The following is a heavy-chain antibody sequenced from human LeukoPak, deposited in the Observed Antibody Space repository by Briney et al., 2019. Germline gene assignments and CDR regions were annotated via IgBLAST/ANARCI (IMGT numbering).Heavy chain of an antibody. CDR2: IIPIFGTA. V-gene: IGHV1-69*13. J-gene: IGHJ4*02. D-gene: IGHD6-13*01. CDR1: GGTFSSYA. CDR3: ATSRPPGPLAAADSFDY. Sequence: WASVKVSCKASGGTFSSYAISWERQAPGQGLEWMGGIIPIFGTANYAQKFQGRVTITADESTSTAYMELSSLRSEDTAVYYCATSRPPGPLAAADSFDYWGQGTLVTVSS.